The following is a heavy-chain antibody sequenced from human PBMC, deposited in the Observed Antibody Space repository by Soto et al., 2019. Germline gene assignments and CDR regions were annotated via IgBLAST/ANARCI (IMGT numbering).Heavy chain of an antibody. V-gene: IGHV3-23*01. J-gene: IGHJ4*02. Sequence: EVHLLESGGGLVQPGGSLRLSCAASGLTFKSYAMSWVRQAPGKGLERVSGISGSGGSTDYADSVKGRFTISRDNSKNTLYLQMNSLRVEDTALYYCAKGQYSGVAGGLDYWGQGTLVTVSS. D-gene: IGHD1-26*01. CDR2: ISGSGGST. CDR1: GLTFKSYA. CDR3: AKGQYSGVAGGLDY.